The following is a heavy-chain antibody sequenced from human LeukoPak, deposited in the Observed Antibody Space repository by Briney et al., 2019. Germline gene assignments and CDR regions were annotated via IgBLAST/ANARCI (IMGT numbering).Heavy chain of an antibody. CDR1: GFTFSSYA. CDR3: AKDGGSWEYYFDY. J-gene: IGHJ4*02. Sequence: GGSLRLSCAASGFTFSSYAMSWVRQAPGKWLEWVSVISGSGGSTYYADSVKGRFTISRDNSKNTLYLQMNSLRAEDTAVYYCAKDGGSWEYYFDYWGQGTLVTVSS. D-gene: IGHD6-13*01. V-gene: IGHV3-23*01. CDR2: ISGSGGST.